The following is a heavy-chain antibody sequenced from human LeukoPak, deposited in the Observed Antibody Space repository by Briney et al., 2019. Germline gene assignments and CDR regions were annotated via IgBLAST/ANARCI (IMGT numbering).Heavy chain of an antibody. CDR3: AKEPYTAMVTFFDY. V-gene: IGHV3-7*03. J-gene: IGHJ4*02. CDR1: GFTFSSYW. Sequence: GGSLRLSCAASGFTFSSYWMSWVRQAPGKGLEWVANIKQDGSEKYYVDSVKGRFTISRDNAKNSLYLQMNSLRAEDTAVYYCAKEPYTAMVTFFDYWGQGTLVTVSS. CDR2: IKQDGSEK. D-gene: IGHD5-18*01.